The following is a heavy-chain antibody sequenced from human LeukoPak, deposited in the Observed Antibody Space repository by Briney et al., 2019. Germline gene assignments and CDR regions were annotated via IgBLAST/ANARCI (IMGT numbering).Heavy chain of an antibody. J-gene: IGHJ4*02. V-gene: IGHV3-23*01. D-gene: IGHD2/OR15-2a*01. CDR1: GFTFTSYV. CDR3: AKAPGSMRWYFDY. CDR2: ITGSGITT. Sequence: GGSLRLSCAASGFTFTSYVMTWVRQAPHKGLEWVSTITGSGITTYYADSVKGRFTISRDNSKNTLYLQMNSLRDEDTAVYYCAKAPGSMRWYFDYWGQGTLVTVSS.